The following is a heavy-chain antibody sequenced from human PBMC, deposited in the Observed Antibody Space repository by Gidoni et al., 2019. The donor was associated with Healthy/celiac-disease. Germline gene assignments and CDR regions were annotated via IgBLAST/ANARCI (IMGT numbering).Heavy chain of an antibody. D-gene: IGHD3-22*01. Sequence: QVQLQESGPGLVKPSETLSLTCTASGGSISSYYWSWIRQPPGKGLEWIGYIYYSGSTNYNPSLKSRVTISVDTSKNQFSLKLSSVTAADTAVYYCARVRVYYDSSGYWRWFDPWGQGTLVTVSS. V-gene: IGHV4-59*01. CDR2: IYYSGST. CDR1: GGSISSYY. CDR3: ARVRVYYDSSGYWRWFDP. J-gene: IGHJ5*02.